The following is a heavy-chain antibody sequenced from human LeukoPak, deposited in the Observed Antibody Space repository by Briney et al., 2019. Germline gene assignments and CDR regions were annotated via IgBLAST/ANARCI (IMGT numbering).Heavy chain of an antibody. V-gene: IGHV4-59*01. J-gene: IGHJ4*02. Sequence: PSETLSLTCTVSGRSFSGFYWSWIPQPPGKGLEWIGYIYYSGSTDYNPSLKSRATISVDTSKNQFSQNLSSVTAAASAVYDCASVYTDGWLLGNSGQGTLVTVSS. CDR1: GRSFSGFY. D-gene: IGHD6-19*01. CDR2: IYYSGST. CDR3: ASVYTDGWLLGN.